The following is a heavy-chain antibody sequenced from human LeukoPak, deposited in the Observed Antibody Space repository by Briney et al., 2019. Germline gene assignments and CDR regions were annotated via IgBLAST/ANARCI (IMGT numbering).Heavy chain of an antibody. CDR1: GITFSSYG. CDR3: AKNADRGAYCRGGSCYPYYYYYMDV. J-gene: IGHJ6*03. Sequence: GGSLRLSCAASGITFSSYGMSWIRQAPGKGLEWVSSISHTGGSPYYADSVKGRFTVSRDNSENTLYLQMNSLTVDDTAIYYCAKNADRGAYCRGGSCYPYYYYYMDVWGKGTTVTVSS. V-gene: IGHV3-23*01. D-gene: IGHD2-15*01. CDR2: ISHTGGSP.